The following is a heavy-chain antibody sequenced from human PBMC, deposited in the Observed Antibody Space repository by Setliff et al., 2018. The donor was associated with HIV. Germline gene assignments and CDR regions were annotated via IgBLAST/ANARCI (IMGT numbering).Heavy chain of an antibody. Sequence: SETLSLTCTVSGGSISSHYWSWIRQPPGKGLEWIGYIYYSGSTNYSPSLKSRVTISLDTSKNQVSLNLNSVTAADTAVYYCARFAYYSDSGGYYHHWGQGALVTVSS. CDR2: IYYSGST. J-gene: IGHJ4*02. CDR3: ARFAYYSDSGGYYHH. V-gene: IGHV4-59*11. D-gene: IGHD3-22*01. CDR1: GGSISSHY.